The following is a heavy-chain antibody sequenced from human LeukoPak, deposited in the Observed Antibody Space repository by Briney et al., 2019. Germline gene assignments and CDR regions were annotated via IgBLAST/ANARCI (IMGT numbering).Heavy chain of an antibody. CDR3: ARVSGTSWGDAFDI. J-gene: IGHJ3*02. D-gene: IGHD2-2*01. V-gene: IGHV3-7*01. CDR2: IKQDGSEK. CDR1: GFTFSSYW. Sequence: GGSLRLSCAASGFTFSSYWMSWVRQAPGKGLEWVANIKQDGSEKYYVDSVKGRFTISRDNAKNSLYLQMNSLRAEDTAVYYCARVSGTSWGDAFDIWGQGTVVTVSS.